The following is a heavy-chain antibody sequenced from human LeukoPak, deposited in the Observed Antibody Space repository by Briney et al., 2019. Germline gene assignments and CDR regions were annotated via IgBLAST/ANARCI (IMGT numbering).Heavy chain of an antibody. Sequence: GGSLRLSCAASGFTVSSNYMSWVRQAPGKGLEWVSVIYSGGRTYYADSVKGRFTISRDNSKNTLYLQMNSLRAEDTAVYYCARGVRGVINNNWFDPWGQGTLVTVSS. D-gene: IGHD3-10*01. J-gene: IGHJ5*02. CDR2: IYSGGRT. CDR3: ARGVRGVINNNWFDP. V-gene: IGHV3-53*01. CDR1: GFTVSSNY.